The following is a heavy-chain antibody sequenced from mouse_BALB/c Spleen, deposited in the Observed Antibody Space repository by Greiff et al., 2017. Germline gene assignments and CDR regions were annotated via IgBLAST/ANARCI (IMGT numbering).Heavy chain of an antibody. V-gene: IGHV8-8*01. Sequence: QVTLKVSGPGILQPSQTLSLTCSFSGFSLSTSGMGVGWIRQPSGKGLEWLAHIWWDDDKRYNPALKSRLTISKDTSSNQVFLKIASVDTADTATYYCARIITTVDPPYYYAMDYWGQGTSVTVSS. CDR2: IWWDDDK. D-gene: IGHD1-1*01. CDR1: GFSLSTSGMG. CDR3: ARIITTVDPPYYYAMDY. J-gene: IGHJ4*01.